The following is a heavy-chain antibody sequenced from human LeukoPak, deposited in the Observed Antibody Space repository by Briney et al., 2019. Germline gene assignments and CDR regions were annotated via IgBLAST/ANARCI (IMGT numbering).Heavy chain of an antibody. J-gene: IGHJ4*02. V-gene: IGHV3-7*03. Sequence: GGSLRLSCTASGFTTHYWLNWVRQSPGKGLEWVANIDRDGRVQHYVDSVEGRFTISRDNSKNTLYLQMNSLRAEDTAVYYCARIRGYSYGYDYWGQGTLVTVSS. CDR3: ARIRGYSYGYDY. D-gene: IGHD5-18*01. CDR2: IDRDGRVQ. CDR1: GFTTHYW.